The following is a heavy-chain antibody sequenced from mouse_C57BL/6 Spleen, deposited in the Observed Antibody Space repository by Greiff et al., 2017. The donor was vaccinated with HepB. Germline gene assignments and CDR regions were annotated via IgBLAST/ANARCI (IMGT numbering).Heavy chain of an antibody. V-gene: IGHV1-81*01. CDR1: GYTFTSYG. J-gene: IGHJ1*03. CDR3: ARDDHWYFDV. Sequence: VQLQQSGAELARPGASVKLSCKASGYTFTSYGISWVKQRTGQGLEWIGEIYPRSGNTYYNEKFKGKATLTADKASSTAYMELRSLTSEDSAVSFCARDDHWYFDVWGTGTTVTVAS. CDR2: IYPRSGNT.